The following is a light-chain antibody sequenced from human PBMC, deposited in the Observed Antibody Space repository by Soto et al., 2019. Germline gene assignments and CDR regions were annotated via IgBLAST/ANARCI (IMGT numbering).Light chain of an antibody. V-gene: IGKV1-17*01. CDR2: AAS. Sequence: DIQMTQSPSSLSASVGDRVTITCRASQGIGNDLGWYQQKPGKAPNRLIYAASSLESGVPSRFSGSGSGTEFTLAISSLQPEDFAVYYCQQYNNWPPWTFGQGTKVEIK. CDR3: QQYNNWPPWT. J-gene: IGKJ1*01. CDR1: QGIGND.